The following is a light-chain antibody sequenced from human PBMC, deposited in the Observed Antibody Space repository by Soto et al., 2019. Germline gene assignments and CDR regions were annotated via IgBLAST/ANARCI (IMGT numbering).Light chain of an antibody. J-gene: IGLJ1*01. V-gene: IGLV2-14*03. CDR2: DVS. Sequence: QSVLTQPASVPGSPGQSITLSCTGTSSDVGGYNYVSWYQHHPGKAPKLMIFDVSNRPSGVSNRFSGSKSGNTASLTISGLQPEDEADYYCSSYTTTNTRQIVFGTGTKVTVL. CDR3: SSYTTTNTRQIV. CDR1: SSDVGGYNY.